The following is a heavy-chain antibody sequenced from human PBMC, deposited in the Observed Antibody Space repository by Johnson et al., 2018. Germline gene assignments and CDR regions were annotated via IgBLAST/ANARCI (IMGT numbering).Heavy chain of an antibody. CDR3: ATAEYLYPIDY. V-gene: IGHV3-74*01. CDR1: GFFLSTFW. D-gene: IGHD1-14*01. J-gene: IGHJ4*02. CDR2: INSDGDIT. Sequence: VQLQESGGGLVQPGGSVRLSCAGSGFFLSTFWMHWVRQAPGKGLLLVSRINSDGDITTYADSVKGRFTISRDNAKRTVFLQMDSLRFGDTAIYYWATAEYLYPIDYWGQGTLVTVSS.